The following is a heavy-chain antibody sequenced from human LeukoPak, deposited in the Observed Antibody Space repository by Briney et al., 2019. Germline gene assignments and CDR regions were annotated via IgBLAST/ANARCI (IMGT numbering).Heavy chain of an antibody. CDR2: IYYSGST. D-gene: IGHD3-10*01. J-gene: IGHJ4*02. Sequence: IPSETLSLTCTVSGGSISSYYWSWIRQPPGKGLEWIGYIYYSGSTNYNPSLKNRVTISVDTSKNQFSLKLSSVTAADTAVYYCARRASITMVRGANSEYYFDYWGQGTLVTVSS. V-gene: IGHV4-59*08. CDR3: ARRASITMVRGANSEYYFDY. CDR1: GGSISSYY.